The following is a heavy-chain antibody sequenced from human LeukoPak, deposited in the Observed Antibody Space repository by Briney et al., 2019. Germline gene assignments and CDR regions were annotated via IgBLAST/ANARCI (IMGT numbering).Heavy chain of an antibody. CDR2: ISSSSTYI. Sequence: GGPLRLSCAASGFTFSSYSMNWVRQAPGKGLEWVSSISSSSTYIYYADSVKGRFTISRDNAKNSLYLQMNSLRAEDTAVYYCARVGTMNAFDIWGQGTMVTVSS. CDR1: GFTFSSYS. D-gene: IGHD1-7*01. CDR3: ARVGTMNAFDI. J-gene: IGHJ3*02. V-gene: IGHV3-21*01.